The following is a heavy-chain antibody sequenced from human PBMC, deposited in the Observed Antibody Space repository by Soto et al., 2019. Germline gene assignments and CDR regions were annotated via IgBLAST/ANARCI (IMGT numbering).Heavy chain of an antibody. D-gene: IGHD3-22*01. CDR1: GFMFDDYG. J-gene: IGHJ4*02. CDR2: INWNGDST. Sequence: PGGSLRLSCAVSGFMFDDYGMSWVRQAPGKGLEWVSGINWNGDSTRYADSVKGRFTISRDNAKNSLFLQMNSLRAEDTALYYCVRAGNSFYFDNSGYFFWGQGTPVTVSS. V-gene: IGHV3-20*04. CDR3: VRAGNSFYFDNSGYFF.